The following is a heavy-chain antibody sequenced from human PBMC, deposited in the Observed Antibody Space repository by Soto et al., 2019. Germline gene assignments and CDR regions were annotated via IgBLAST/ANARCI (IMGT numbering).Heavy chain of an antibody. CDR3: AREIRYCSSTSCRRLYYFDY. CDR2: IIPIFGTA. J-gene: IGHJ4*02. D-gene: IGHD2-2*01. V-gene: IGHV1-69*13. Sequence: SVKVSCKASGGTFSSYAISWVRQAPGQGLEWMGGIIPIFGTANYAQKFQGRVTITADESTSTAYMELSSLRSEDTAVYYCAREIRYCSSTSCRRLYYFDYWGQGTLVTVSS. CDR1: GGTFSSYA.